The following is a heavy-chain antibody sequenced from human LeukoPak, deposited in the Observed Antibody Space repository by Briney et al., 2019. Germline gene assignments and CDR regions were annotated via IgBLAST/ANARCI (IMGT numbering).Heavy chain of an antibody. CDR2: IYYSGST. CDR3: ARAVDTAPQPAAGGFDY. D-gene: IGHD5-18*01. J-gene: IGHJ4*02. Sequence: SQTLSLTCTVSGGSISSGGYYWNWIRQHPGKGLEWIGYIYYSGSTYYNPSLKSRVTISVDTSKNQFSLKLSSVTAADTAVYYCARAVDTAPQPAAGGFDYWGQGTLVTVSS. CDR1: GGSISSGGYY. V-gene: IGHV4-31*03.